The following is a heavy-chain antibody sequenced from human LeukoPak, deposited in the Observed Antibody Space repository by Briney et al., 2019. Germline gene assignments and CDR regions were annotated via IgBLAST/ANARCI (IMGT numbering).Heavy chain of an antibody. Sequence: SQTLSLTCTVSGGSISSGGYYWSWIRQPPGKGLEWIGYIYHSGSTYYNPSLKSRVTISVDRSKNQFSLKLSSVTAADTAVYYCARGRWLQQFDYWAREPWSPSPQ. D-gene: IGHD5-24*01. CDR1: GGSISSGGYY. V-gene: IGHV4-30-2*01. CDR3: ARGRWLQQFDY. CDR2: IYHSGST. J-gene: IGHJ4*02.